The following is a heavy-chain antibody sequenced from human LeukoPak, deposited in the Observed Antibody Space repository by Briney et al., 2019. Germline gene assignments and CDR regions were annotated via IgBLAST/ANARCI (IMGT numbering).Heavy chain of an antibody. Sequence: GGSLRLSCAASGFTFSSYGMHWVRQAPGKGLEWAALISYDGSNKYYADSVKGRFTISRDNSKNTLYLQMNSLRAEDTAVYYCASGHVVEEGAFDIWGQGTMVTVSS. D-gene: IGHD2-21*01. J-gene: IGHJ3*02. CDR1: GFTFSSYG. V-gene: IGHV3-30*03. CDR2: ISYDGSNK. CDR3: ASGHVVEEGAFDI.